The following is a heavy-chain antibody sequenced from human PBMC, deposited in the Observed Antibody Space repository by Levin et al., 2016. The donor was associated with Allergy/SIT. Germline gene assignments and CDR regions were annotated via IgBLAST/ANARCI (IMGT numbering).Heavy chain of an antibody. CDR1: GGSISSYY. J-gene: IGHJ6*02. D-gene: IGHD1-26*01. V-gene: IGHV4-59*01. CDR3: ARTKWELLSYYYYGMDV. Sequence: GSLRLSCTVSGGSISSYYWSWIRQPPGKGLEWIGYIYYSGSTNYNPSLKSRVTISVDTSKNQFSLKLSSVTAADTAVYYCARTKWELLSYYYYGMDVWGQGTTVTVSS. CDR2: IYYSGST.